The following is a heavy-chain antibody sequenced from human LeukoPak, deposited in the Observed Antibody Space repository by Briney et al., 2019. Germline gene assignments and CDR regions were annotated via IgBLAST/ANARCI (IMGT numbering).Heavy chain of an antibody. D-gene: IGHD3-10*01. Sequence: ASVKVSCKASGYTFTSYYMHWVRQAPGQGLEWLGWMNPNSGNTGYAQNFQGRVTMTRDTSMDTAYMELTSLRYEDTAVYYCARDYYGSKSSSFDPWGQGTLVTVSS. V-gene: IGHV1-8*02. CDR1: GYTFTSYY. CDR2: MNPNSGNT. CDR3: ARDYYGSKSSSFDP. J-gene: IGHJ5*02.